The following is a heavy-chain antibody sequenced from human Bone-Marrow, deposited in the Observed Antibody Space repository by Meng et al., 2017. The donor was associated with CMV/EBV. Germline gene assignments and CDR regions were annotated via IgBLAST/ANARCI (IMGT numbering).Heavy chain of an antibody. V-gene: IGHV3-20*04. Sequence: GALRLSCAASGFTFDDYGMSWVRQAPGKGLEWVSGINWNGGSTGYADSVKGRFSISRDNAKNYVYLQMNSLRAEDTALYYCARPPRYSSSRGPFQHWGQGTLVTVSS. CDR2: INWNGGST. CDR1: GFTFDDYG. J-gene: IGHJ1*01. D-gene: IGHD6-13*01. CDR3: ARPPRYSSSRGPFQH.